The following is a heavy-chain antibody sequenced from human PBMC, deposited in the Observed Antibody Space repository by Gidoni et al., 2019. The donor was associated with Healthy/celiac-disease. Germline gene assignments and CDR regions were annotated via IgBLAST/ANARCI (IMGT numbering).Heavy chain of an antibody. CDR1: GGSFSGYY. CDR2: INHSGST. V-gene: IGHV4-34*01. J-gene: IGHJ4*02. CDR3: ARTTPISTPVPAVEAGDY. D-gene: IGHD2-2*01. Sequence: QVQLQQWGAGLLKPSETLSLTCAVYGGSFSGYYWSWIRQPPGKGLEWIGEINHSGSTNYNPSLKSRVTISVDTSKNQFSLKLSSVTAADTAVYYCARTTPISTPVPAVEAGDYWGQGTLVTVSS.